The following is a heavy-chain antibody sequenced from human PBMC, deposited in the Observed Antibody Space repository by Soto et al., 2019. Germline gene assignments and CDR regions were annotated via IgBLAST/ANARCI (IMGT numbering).Heavy chain of an antibody. CDR1: GGSISSSNYH. Sequence: PSETLSLTCTVYGGSISSSNYHWGWIRQPPGKGLEWIGSMYYSGSTYYNPSLKSRVTISVDTSKNQFSLRLSSVTAADTAVYYCARADTAMEFNWYDPWGQGTLVTVSS. J-gene: IGHJ5*02. CDR2: MYYSGST. D-gene: IGHD5-18*01. V-gene: IGHV4-39*01. CDR3: ARADTAMEFNWYDP.